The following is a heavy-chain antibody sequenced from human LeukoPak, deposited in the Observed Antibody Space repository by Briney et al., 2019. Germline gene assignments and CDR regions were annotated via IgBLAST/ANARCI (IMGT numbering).Heavy chain of an antibody. J-gene: IGHJ5*02. CDR2: IDGNGGTT. CDR3: ARGYGSSWLHS. CDR1: GFSFSSQN. D-gene: IGHD6-13*01. Sequence: GGCLRLFCAASGFSFSSQNMNWVRQAPGKGLEWISYIDGNGGTTHYADSVGGRFTVSRDNAKNSLYLQMDRLTVEDSALYYCARGYGSSWLHSCGPGTLVTVST. V-gene: IGHV3-48*04.